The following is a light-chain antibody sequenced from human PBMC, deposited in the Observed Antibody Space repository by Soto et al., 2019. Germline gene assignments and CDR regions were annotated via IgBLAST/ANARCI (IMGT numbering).Light chain of an antibody. Sequence: QSVLTQPPSASGSPGQSVTISCTGTSSDVGGYNYVSWYQQHPGKAPKLMIYEVSKRPSGVPDRFSGSKSGNTASLTVSGLQAEDEADYYCTHHARSTNLVFGGGTKLTVL. CDR1: SSDVGGYNY. CDR2: EVS. J-gene: IGLJ2*01. CDR3: THHARSTNLV. V-gene: IGLV2-8*01.